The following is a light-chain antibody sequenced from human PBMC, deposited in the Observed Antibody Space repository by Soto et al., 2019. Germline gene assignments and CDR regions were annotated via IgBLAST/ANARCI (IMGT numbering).Light chain of an antibody. CDR1: SSDVGGYKY. CDR2: EVS. CDR3: LSYTSTNTWV. V-gene: IGLV2-14*01. Sequence: QSALTQPASVSGSPGQSITISCTGTSSDVGGYKYVSWYQHHPGKAPKLMIYEVSNRPSGVSNRFSGSKSGNTASLTISGLQAEDEADYYCLSYTSTNTWVFGGGTKLTVL. J-gene: IGLJ2*01.